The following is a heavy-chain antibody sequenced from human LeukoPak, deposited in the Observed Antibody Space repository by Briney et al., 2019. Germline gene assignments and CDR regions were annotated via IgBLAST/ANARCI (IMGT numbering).Heavy chain of an antibody. CDR2: MYYSGST. J-gene: IGHJ3*02. CDR1: GGSISSSSYY. Sequence: SETLSLTCTVSGGSISSSSYYWGWIRQAPGKGLEWIGSMYYSGSTYYNLSLKSRVTISVDTSKNQFSLKLSSVTAADTAVYYCARDWCSSTSCYSGSDAFDIWGQGTMVTVSS. V-gene: IGHV4-39*07. D-gene: IGHD2-2*02. CDR3: ARDWCSSTSCYSGSDAFDI.